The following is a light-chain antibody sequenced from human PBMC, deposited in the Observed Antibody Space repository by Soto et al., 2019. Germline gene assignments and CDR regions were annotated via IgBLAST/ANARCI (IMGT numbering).Light chain of an antibody. CDR2: DVS. Sequence: QSALTQPASVSGSPGQSITLSCTGTSSDVGGYDYVSWYQQHPGKAPKLMIYDVSSRPSGVSNRFSGSKSGNTASLTISGLQAEHEADYYCSSYTSSNTPFVFGTGTKVPVL. V-gene: IGLV2-14*01. J-gene: IGLJ1*01. CDR3: SSYTSSNTPFV. CDR1: SSDVGGYDY.